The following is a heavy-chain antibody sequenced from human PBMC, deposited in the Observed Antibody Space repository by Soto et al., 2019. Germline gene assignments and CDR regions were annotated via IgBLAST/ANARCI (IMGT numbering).Heavy chain of an antibody. V-gene: IGHV3-33*01. CDR1: GFTFSSYG. J-gene: IGHJ4*02. CDR2: IWYDGSNK. Sequence: GGSLRLSCAASGFTFSSYGMHWVRQAPGKGLEWVAVIWYDGSNKYYADSVKGRFTISRDNSKDTLYLQMNSLRAEDTAVYYCARAYCSGGSCYEAFDYWGQGTLVTVSS. CDR3: ARAYCSGGSCYEAFDY. D-gene: IGHD2-15*01.